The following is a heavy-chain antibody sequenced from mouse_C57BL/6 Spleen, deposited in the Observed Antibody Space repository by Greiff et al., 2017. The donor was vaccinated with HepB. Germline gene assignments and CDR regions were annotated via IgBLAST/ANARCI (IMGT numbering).Heavy chain of an antibody. CDR3: AREGNYYGSSWNYFDY. D-gene: IGHD1-1*01. J-gene: IGHJ2*01. CDR1: GYTFTSYT. V-gene: IGHV1-4*01. Sequence: VQLQQSGADLARPGASVKMSCKASGYTFTSYTMHWVKQRPGQGLEWIGYINPSSGYTKYNQKFKDKATLTADKSSSTAYMQLSSLTSEDSAVYYCAREGNYYGSSWNYFDYWGQGTTLTVSS. CDR2: INPSSGYT.